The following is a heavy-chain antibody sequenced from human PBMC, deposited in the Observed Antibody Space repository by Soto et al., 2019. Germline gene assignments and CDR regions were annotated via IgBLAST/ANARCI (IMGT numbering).Heavy chain of an antibody. J-gene: IGHJ4*02. Sequence: GSLRLSCAASGFTFSRNGMHWVRQAPGKGLEWVAVIWFDGSNKYYADSVKGRFTISRDNSKNTLYLQMNSLRAEDTAVYYCASTQGYSSSYRFDYWGQGTLVTVSS. CDR2: IWFDGSNK. V-gene: IGHV3-33*01. D-gene: IGHD6-13*01. CDR1: GFTFSRNG. CDR3: ASTQGYSSSYRFDY.